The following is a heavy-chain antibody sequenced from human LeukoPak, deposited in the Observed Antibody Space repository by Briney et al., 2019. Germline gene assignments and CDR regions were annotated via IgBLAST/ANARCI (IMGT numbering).Heavy chain of an antibody. Sequence: PSETLSLTCTVSGGSISGSTYYWGWVRQPPGKGLEWIGSIYYSGSTYYNPSLKSRVTISVDTSKNQFSLRLSSVTAADTAVYFCTLRNFWGQGSLVTVSS. CDR2: IYYSGST. V-gene: IGHV4-39*01. CDR1: GGSISGSTYY. J-gene: IGHJ4*02. CDR3: TLRNF.